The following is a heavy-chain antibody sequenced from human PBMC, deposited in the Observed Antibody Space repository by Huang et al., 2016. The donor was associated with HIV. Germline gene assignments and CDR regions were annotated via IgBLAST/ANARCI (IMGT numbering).Heavy chain of an antibody. V-gene: IGHV1-8*01. Sequence: QVQLVQSGAEVRKPGASVKASCEASGYSFASYAINGVRQATGQGLEWMGWMNPNSGKTGYAQKFQGRVTMTRNTSISTAYMELSSLRSEDTAKYFCVRGWYIAALPYFDYWGQGTLVTVSS. J-gene: IGHJ4*02. CDR2: MNPNSGKT. D-gene: IGHD6-6*01. CDR3: VRGWYIAALPYFDY. CDR1: GYSFASYA.